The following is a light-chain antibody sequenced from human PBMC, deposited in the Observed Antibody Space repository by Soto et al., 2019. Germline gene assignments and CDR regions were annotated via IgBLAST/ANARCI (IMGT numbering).Light chain of an antibody. J-gene: IGLJ2*01. CDR1: TSDVGGYNY. CDR3: SSYTSSSTLV. V-gene: IGLV2-14*01. Sequence: QSVLTQPASVSGSPGQSISISCSGTTSDVGGYNYISWYQQRPGKVPKLIIYDVSYRPSGISNRFSGSKSGNTASLTIAGLQAEDEADYYCSSYTSSSTLVFGGGTKVTVL. CDR2: DVS.